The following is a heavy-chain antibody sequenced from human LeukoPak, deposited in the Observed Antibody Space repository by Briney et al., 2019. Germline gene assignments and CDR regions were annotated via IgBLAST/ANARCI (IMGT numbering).Heavy chain of an antibody. CDR3: ARESSSGWYPYYYYGMDV. D-gene: IGHD6-19*01. Sequence: GGSLRLSCAASGFTFSRFWMSWVRQAPGRGLEWVANINQDGSQKNYVDSVKGRFTISKDNAKNSLYLQMNSLRAEDTAVYYCARESSSGWYPYYYYGMDVWGQGTTVTVSS. V-gene: IGHV3-7*01. J-gene: IGHJ6*02. CDR2: INQDGSQK. CDR1: GFTFSRFW.